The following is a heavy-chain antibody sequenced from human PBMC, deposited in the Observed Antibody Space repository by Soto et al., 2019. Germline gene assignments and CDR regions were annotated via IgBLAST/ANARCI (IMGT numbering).Heavy chain of an antibody. V-gene: IGHV3-30*18. J-gene: IGHJ6*02. CDR2: ISYDGSNK. CDR3: AKDRDYYYGMDV. CDR1: GFTFSSYG. Sequence: GGSLRLSCAASGFTFSSYGMHWVRQAPGKGLEWVAVISYDGSNKCYADSVKGRFTISRDNSKNTLYLQMNSLRAEDTAVYYCAKDRDYYYGMDVWGQGTTVTVSS.